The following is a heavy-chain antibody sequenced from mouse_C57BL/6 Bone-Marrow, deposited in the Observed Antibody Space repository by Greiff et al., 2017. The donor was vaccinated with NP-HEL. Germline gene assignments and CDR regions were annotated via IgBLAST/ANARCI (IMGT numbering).Heavy chain of an antibody. CDR2: ISYDGSN. D-gene: IGHD1-1*01. V-gene: IGHV3-6*01. CDR1: GYSITSGYY. Sequence: EVKLVESGPGLVKPSQSLSLTCSVTGYSITSGYYWNWIRQFPGNKLEWMGYISYDGSNNYNPSLKNRISITRDTSKNQFFLKLNSVTTEDTATYYCARVELRYYFDYWGQGTTLTVSS. J-gene: IGHJ2*01. CDR3: ARVELRYYFDY.